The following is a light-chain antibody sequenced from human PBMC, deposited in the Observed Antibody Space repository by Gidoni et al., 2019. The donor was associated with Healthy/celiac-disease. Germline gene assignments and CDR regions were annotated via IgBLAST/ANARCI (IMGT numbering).Light chain of an antibody. Sequence: EIVITQSPATLSVSPGERATLSCRASQSVSSNLAWYQQKPGQAPRLLIYGASTRATGIPARFSGSGSGTEFTLTISSLQSEDFAVYYCQQYNNWPPVTFGHGTKVDIK. CDR1: QSVSSN. J-gene: IGKJ3*01. V-gene: IGKV3-15*01. CDR3: QQYNNWPPVT. CDR2: GAS.